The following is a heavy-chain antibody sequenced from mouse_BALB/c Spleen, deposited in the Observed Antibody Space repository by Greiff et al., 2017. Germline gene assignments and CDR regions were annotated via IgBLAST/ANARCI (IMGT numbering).Heavy chain of an antibody. CDR2: IDPENGNT. D-gene: IGHD1-1*01. V-gene: IGHV14-1*02. CDR1: GFNIKDYY. J-gene: IGHJ2*01. CDR3: ARGSSPLAY. Sequence: EVQLQQSGAELVRPGALVKLSCKASGFNIKDYYMHWVKQRPEQGLEWIGWIDPENGNTIYDPKFQGKASITADTSSNTAYLQLSSLTSEDTAVYYCARGSSPLAYWGQGTTLTVSS.